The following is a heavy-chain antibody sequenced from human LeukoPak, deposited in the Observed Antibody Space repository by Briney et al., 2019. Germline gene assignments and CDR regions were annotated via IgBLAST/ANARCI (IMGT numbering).Heavy chain of an antibody. CDR2: IKQDGSEK. CDR3: ARDPMVRGGDAFDI. V-gene: IGHV3-7*01. J-gene: IGHJ3*02. Sequence: PGGSLRLSCAASGFTFSSYWMSWVRQAPGKGLEWVANIKQDGSEKYYVDSVKGRFTISRDNAKNSLYLQMNSLRAEDTAVYYCARDPMVRGGDAFDIWGQGTMVTVSS. CDR1: GFTFSSYW. D-gene: IGHD3-10*01.